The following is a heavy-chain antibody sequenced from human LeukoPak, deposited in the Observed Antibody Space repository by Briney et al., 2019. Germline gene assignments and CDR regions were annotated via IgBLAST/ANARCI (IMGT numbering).Heavy chain of an antibody. V-gene: IGHV3-21*01. J-gene: IGHJ6*03. D-gene: IGHD6-13*01. Sequence: PGGSPRLSCAASGFTFSSYSMNWVRQAPGKGLEWVSSISSSSSYIYYADSVKGRFTISRDNAKNSLYLQMNSLRAEDTAVYYCARDRQQYRSYYYYYMDVWGKGTTVTVSS. CDR3: ARDRQQYRSYYYYYMDV. CDR2: ISSSSSYI. CDR1: GFTFSSYS.